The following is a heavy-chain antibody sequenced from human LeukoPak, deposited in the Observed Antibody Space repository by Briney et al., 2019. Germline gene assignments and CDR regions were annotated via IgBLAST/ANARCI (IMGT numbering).Heavy chain of an antibody. CDR1: GFTFSSYE. CDR2: ISSSGSTI. V-gene: IGHV3-48*03. J-gene: IGHJ4*02. CDR3: AKSRQWELLWGLFDY. D-gene: IGHD1-26*01. Sequence: GGSLRLSCAASGFTFSSYEMNWVRQAPGKGLEWVSYISSSGSTIYYADSVKGRFTISRDNSKNTLYLQMNSLRAEDTAVYYCAKSRQWELLWGLFDYWGQGTLVTVSS.